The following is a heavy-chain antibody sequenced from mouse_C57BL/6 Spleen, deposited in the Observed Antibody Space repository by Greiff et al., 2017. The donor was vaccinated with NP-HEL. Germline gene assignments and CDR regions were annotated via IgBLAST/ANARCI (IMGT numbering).Heavy chain of an antibody. CDR3: ARALTTLVSDY. CDR2: IYPGSGST. J-gene: IGHJ2*01. V-gene: IGHV1-55*01. Sequence: VQLQQSGAELVKPGASVKMSCKASGYTFTSYWITWVKQRPGQGLEWIGDIYPGSGSTNYNEKFKSKATLTVDTSSSTAYMQLSSLTSEDSAVYYCARALTTLVSDYWGQGTTLTVSS. D-gene: IGHD1-1*01. CDR1: GYTFTSYW.